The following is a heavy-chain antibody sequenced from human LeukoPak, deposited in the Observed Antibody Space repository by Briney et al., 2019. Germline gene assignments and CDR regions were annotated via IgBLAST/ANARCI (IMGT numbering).Heavy chain of an antibody. CDR3: ARADSSGYYYPNYFDY. J-gene: IGHJ4*02. CDR2: IKQDGSEK. V-gene: IGHV3-7*01. Sequence: PGRSLRLSCAASGFIFSSYAMHWVRQAPGKGLEWVANIKQDGSEKYYVDSVKGRFTISRDNAKNSLYLQMNSLRAEDTAVYYCARADSSGYYYPNYFDYWGQGTLVTVSS. D-gene: IGHD3-22*01. CDR1: GFIFSSYA.